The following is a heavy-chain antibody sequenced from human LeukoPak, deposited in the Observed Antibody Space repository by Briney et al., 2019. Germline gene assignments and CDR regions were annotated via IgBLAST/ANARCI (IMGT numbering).Heavy chain of an antibody. CDR1: GFTFSSYA. V-gene: IGHV3-23*01. D-gene: IGHD1-1*01. CDR2: FGGGSSST. J-gene: IGHJ4*02. CDR3: AKENPLQNWNYDY. Sequence: GGSLRLSCAASGFTFSSYAMSWVCQAPGRGLEWVSAFGGGSSSTYYADSVRGRFTISRDNSKNTVYLQMDGLRAEDTAVYYCAKENPLQNWNYDYWGQGTLVTVSS.